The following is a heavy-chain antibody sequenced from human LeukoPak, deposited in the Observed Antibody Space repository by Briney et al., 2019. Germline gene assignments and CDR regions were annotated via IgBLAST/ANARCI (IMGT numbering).Heavy chain of an antibody. J-gene: IGHJ3*02. Sequence: GGSLRLSCVASGFTFSRNSMNWVRHAPGKGLVWVSRITSDGSSTGHTDSVRGRFTISRDNAKNTLYLQMNSLRAEDTAVYYCARGTHGSDIWGQGTMVTVSS. CDR1: GFTFSRNS. CDR2: ITSDGSST. V-gene: IGHV3-74*01. CDR3: ARGTHGSDI. D-gene: IGHD1-1*01.